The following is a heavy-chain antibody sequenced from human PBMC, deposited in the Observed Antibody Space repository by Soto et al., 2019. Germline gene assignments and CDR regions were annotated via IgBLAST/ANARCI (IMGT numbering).Heavy chain of an antibody. D-gene: IGHD6-13*01. Sequence: GGSLRLSCAASGFTFSSYAMSWVRQSSGKGLEWVSAITGSGGDTYHADSVKGRFTISRDNTQNTLYLQMNSLKAEDTAVFYCAKGSSSSRPYYFDYWGLGTLVTVSS. J-gene: IGHJ4*02. CDR2: ITGSGGDT. V-gene: IGHV3-23*01. CDR1: GFTFSSYA. CDR3: AKGSSSSRPYYFDY.